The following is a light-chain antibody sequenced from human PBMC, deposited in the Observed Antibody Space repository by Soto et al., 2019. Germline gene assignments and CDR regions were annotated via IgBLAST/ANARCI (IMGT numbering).Light chain of an antibody. J-gene: IGLJ3*02. V-gene: IGLV7-46*01. CDR3: LLSFSGDYVV. CDR1: SGVVSGGHY. CDR2: EAT. Sequence: QAVVTQEPSLTVSPGGTVTLTCGSNSGVVSGGHYPCWFQQKPGQAPRTLIYEATLKHPWTPARFSGSLLGGKAALTLSGAQPEDEAEYYCLLSFSGDYVVFGGGTKGTVL.